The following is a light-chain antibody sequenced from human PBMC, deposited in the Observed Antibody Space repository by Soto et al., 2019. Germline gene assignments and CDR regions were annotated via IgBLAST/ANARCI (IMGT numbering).Light chain of an antibody. Sequence: IALTQCPVTLCVSPGERATLSCRASQSFSSYLAWYQRKPGQAPRLLSXXAYXRATGISARFSVSGSGTDFTLTISSLEPEDLAVEYCQQRSKWPPEGTFGQGTRLDIK. CDR1: QSFSSY. V-gene: IGKV3-11*01. CDR2: XAY. CDR3: QQRSKWPPEGT. J-gene: IGKJ5*01.